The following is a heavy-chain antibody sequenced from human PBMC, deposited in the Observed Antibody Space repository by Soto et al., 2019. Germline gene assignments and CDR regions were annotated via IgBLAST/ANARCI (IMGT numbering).Heavy chain of an antibody. CDR1: GYNFAGYW. Sequence: GSLKISCKTSGYNFAGYWIGWVRQMPGKGLEWLGIIFPVDSDTKYSPSFQGQVIISADKSIRTAYLQWSSLKASDTAIYYCARQSGMDVWGQGTTVTVSS. V-gene: IGHV5-51*01. CDR3: ARQSGMDV. D-gene: IGHD5-12*01. CDR2: IFPVDSDT. J-gene: IGHJ6*02.